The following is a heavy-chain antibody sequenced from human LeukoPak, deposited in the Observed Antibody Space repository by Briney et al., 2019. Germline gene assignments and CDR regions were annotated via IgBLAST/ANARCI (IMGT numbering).Heavy chain of an antibody. J-gene: IGHJ4*02. CDR2: IDPGDSYT. D-gene: IGHD6-19*01. V-gene: IGHV5-10-1*01. Sequence: GESLKLSCMCSGYNFSPYWINSMGQMPGKGLEWMGRIDPGDSYTNYSPSFQGHVTISADKSITTAYLQWSSLKASDTAMYYCATRPISFKDSSGWYPKFDYWGQGALVTVSS. CDR1: GYNFSPYW. CDR3: ATRPISFKDSSGWYPKFDY.